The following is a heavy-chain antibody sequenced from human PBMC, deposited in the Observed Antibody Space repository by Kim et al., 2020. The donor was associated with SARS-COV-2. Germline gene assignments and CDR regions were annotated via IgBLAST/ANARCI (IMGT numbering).Heavy chain of an antibody. CDR3: ARAPVAGSLIFDY. CDR2: IYYSGST. CDR1: GGSISSYY. V-gene: IGHV4-59*01. Sequence: SETLSLTCTVSGGSISSYYWSWIRQPPGKGLEWIGYIYYSGSTNYNPSLKSRVTISVDTSKNQFSLKLSSVTAADTAVYYCARAPVAGSLIFDYWGQGTLVTVSS. D-gene: IGHD6-19*01. J-gene: IGHJ4*02.